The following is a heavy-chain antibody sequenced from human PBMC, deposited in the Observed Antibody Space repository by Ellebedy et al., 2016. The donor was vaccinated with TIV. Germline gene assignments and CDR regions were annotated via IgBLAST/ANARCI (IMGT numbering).Heavy chain of an antibody. V-gene: IGHV3-23*01. J-gene: IGHJ3*01. D-gene: IGHD4-23*01. Sequence: PGGSLRLSCAASGFTFSNYAMCWVRQAPGKGLEWVSTISGSNTYYADSVRGRLTISRDNSRNTLYLQIKRLRAEDTAIYYCARDPVGVGPAFDVWGQGTMVTVSS. CDR2: ISGSNT. CDR3: ARDPVGVGPAFDV. CDR1: GFTFSNYA.